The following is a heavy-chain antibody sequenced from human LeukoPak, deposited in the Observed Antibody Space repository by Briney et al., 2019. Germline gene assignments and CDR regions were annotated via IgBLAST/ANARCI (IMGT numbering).Heavy chain of an antibody. D-gene: IGHD5-12*01. CDR3: ARDGVDIVATTHDY. CDR2: INPNSGGT. V-gene: IGHV1-2*02. Sequence: ASVKVSCKASGYTFTGYYMHWVRQAPGQGLEWMGWINPNSGGTNYEQKFRGRVTMTRDTSISTAYMELSRLRCDDTAVYYCARDGVDIVATTHDYWGQGTLVTVSS. CDR1: GYTFTGYY. J-gene: IGHJ4*02.